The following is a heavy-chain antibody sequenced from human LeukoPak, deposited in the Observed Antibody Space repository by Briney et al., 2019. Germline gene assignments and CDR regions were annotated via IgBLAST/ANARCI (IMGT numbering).Heavy chain of an antibody. J-gene: IGHJ5*02. CDR2: TYYRSKWYN. D-gene: IGHD3-9*01. Sequence: PSQTLSLTCAISGDSVSSNNAAWSWVRQSPSRGLEWLGRTYYRSKWYNDYAVSVNSRITINADTSKNQFSLQLNSVTPEDTAVYYCARGRYFDFFDPWGQGTLVTVSS. CDR1: GDSVSSNNAA. V-gene: IGHV6-1*01. CDR3: ARGRYFDFFDP.